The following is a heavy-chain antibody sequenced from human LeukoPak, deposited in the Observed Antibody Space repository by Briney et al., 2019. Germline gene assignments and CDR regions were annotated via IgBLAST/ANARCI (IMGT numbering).Heavy chain of an antibody. CDR1: GCTFSSYA. D-gene: IGHD1-26*01. CDR3: ARASYLLGALWD. Sequence: PGGSLRLSCAASGCTFSSYAMTWVRQAPGKGLEGVSAISGSGGSTYYAASVKGRFAISRDNSKNTLYLQMNSLRAEDTALYSCARASYLLGALWDWGQGTLVIVS. J-gene: IGHJ4*02. CDR2: ISGSGGST. V-gene: IGHV3-23*01.